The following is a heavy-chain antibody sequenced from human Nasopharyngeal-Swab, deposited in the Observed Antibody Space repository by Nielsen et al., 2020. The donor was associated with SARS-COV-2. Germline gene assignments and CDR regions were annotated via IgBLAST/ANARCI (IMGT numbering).Heavy chain of an antibody. D-gene: IGHD2-2*01. CDR2: IKHSGST. Sequence: WIRQPPGKGLEWIGEIKHSGSTNYNPSLKSRVTISVDTSKNQFSLKLSSVTAADTAVYYCARAGGIVVVPAATQLRRFDYWGQGTLVTVSS. V-gene: IGHV4-34*01. CDR3: ARAGGIVVVPAATQLRRFDY. J-gene: IGHJ4*02.